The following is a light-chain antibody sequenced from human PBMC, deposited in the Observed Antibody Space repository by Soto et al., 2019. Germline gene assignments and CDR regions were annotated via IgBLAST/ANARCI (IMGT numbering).Light chain of an antibody. V-gene: IGKV1-5*01. Sequence: DMQLTQSPSTLSASVGDRVTITCRASQSMSSWLAWYQQKPGKAPKLLIFDAATLERGVPSRFSGSGSGTEFTLTIISLQPDDFATYFCQQYNSYTFGQGTKLEI. CDR2: DAA. J-gene: IGKJ2*01. CDR1: QSMSSW. CDR3: QQYNSYT.